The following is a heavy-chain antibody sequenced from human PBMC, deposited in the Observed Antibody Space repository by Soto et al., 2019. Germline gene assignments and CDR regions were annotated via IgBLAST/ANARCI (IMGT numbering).Heavy chain of an antibody. D-gene: IGHD6-19*01. CDR1: GFIFSSYA. V-gene: IGHV3-64*01. CDR3: ARAIDSSGWSPGYYYMDV. CDR2: ISSNGGST. Sequence: PGGSLRLSCAASGFIFSSYAMHWVRQAPGKGLEYVSAISSNGGSTYYANSVKGRFTISRDNSKNTLYLQMGSLRAEDMAVYYCARAIDSSGWSPGYYYMDVWGKGTTVTVSS. J-gene: IGHJ6*03.